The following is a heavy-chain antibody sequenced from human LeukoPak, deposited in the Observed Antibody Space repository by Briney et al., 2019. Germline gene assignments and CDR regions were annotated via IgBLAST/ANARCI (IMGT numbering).Heavy chain of an antibody. CDR3: ARGPYCSGGSCYSVDY. D-gene: IGHD2-15*01. CDR1: GYTFTSYG. V-gene: IGHV1-18*01. Sequence: GASVKVSCKASGYTFTSYGISWVRRAPGQGLEWMGWISAYNGNTNYAQKLQGRVTMTTDTSTSTAYMELRSLRSDDTAVYYCARGPYCSGGSCYSVDYWGQGTLVTVSS. CDR2: ISAYNGNT. J-gene: IGHJ4*02.